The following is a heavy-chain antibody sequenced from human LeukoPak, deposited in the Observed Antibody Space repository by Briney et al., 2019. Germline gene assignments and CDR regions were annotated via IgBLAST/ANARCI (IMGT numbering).Heavy chain of an antibody. D-gene: IGHD6-19*01. V-gene: IGHV3-23*01. CDR3: AKRSAYTTGWFFDL. CDR1: GFSFSTYA. J-gene: IGHJ4*02. Sequence: GGSLRLSCAASGFSFSTYAMTWVRQAPGKGLEWVSSISGSGDKTYYAESVKGRFTISRDSSKNTLFLQMNSLRAEDTAIFYCAKRSAYTTGWFFDLWGQGTLATVSS. CDR2: ISGSGDKT.